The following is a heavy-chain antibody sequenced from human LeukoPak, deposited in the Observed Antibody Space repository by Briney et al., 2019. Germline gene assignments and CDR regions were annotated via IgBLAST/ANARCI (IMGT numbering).Heavy chain of an antibody. J-gene: IGHJ2*01. V-gene: IGHV3-21*01. Sequence: GGSLRLSCAASGFTFSSYSMNWVRQAPGKGLEWVSSISSSSSYIYYADSVKGRFTISRDNAKNSLYLQMNSLRAEDTAVYYCARGYYYDSSGYYYGSYFDLWGRGTLVTVSS. CDR1: GFTFSSYS. CDR2: ISSSSSYI. CDR3: ARGYYYDSSGYYYGSYFDL. D-gene: IGHD3-22*01.